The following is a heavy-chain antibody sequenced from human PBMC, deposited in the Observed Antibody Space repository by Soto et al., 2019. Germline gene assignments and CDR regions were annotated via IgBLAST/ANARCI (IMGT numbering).Heavy chain of an antibody. D-gene: IGHD1-20*01. Sequence: GGSLRLSCAASGFSFSDHALHWVRRAPGKGKEWVALVAHDGTSKYYAGSVKGRFTISSDKSSNTLFLQMDSLDTEDTAVSYCAGGNRITEIVAEIDLWGRGTLVTVSS. J-gene: IGHJ4*01. V-gene: IGHV3-30-3*01. CDR2: VAHDGTSK. CDR1: GFSFSDHA. CDR3: AGGNRITEIVAEIDL.